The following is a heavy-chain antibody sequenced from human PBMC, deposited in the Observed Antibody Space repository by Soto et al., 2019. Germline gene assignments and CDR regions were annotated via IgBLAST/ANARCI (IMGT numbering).Heavy chain of an antibody. CDR3: AKDRGYSYGYFDY. V-gene: IGHV3-23*01. D-gene: IGHD5-18*01. Sequence: GGSLTLSCATCGFSFSSYAMSWVLQAPGQWLEWVSASSGSGGSTYYADSVKGRFTISRDNSKNTMYLQMSSLRAEDTAVYYCAKDRGYSYGYFDYWGQGALVTVYS. J-gene: IGHJ4*02. CDR2: SSGSGGST. CDR1: GFSFSSYA.